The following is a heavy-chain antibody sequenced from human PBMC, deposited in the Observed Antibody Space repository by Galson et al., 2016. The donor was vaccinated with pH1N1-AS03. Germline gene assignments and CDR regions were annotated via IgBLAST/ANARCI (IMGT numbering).Heavy chain of an antibody. CDR2: IYYSGKS. CDR1: GDSITRSC. Sequence: ETLSLTCTVSGDSITRSCWAWMRQTPGKGLEWLGYIYYSGKSIYNPSLESRVTISLSTSMTQFSLSLNSVTAADTAVYYCARGASTVFGSVMGYFDSWGQGILVTVSS. V-gene: IGHV4-59*01. J-gene: IGHJ4*02. D-gene: IGHD3-3*01. CDR3: ARGASTVFGSVMGYFDS.